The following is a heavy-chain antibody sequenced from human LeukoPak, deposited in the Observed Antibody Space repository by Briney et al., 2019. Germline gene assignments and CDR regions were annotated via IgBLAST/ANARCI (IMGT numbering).Heavy chain of an antibody. Sequence: GGSLRLFCAASGFTFSSYAMHWVRQAPGKGLEYVSAISSNGGSTYYANSVKGRFTISRDNSKNTLYLQMGSLRAEDMAVYYCARDSYGSGSSPLGYWGQGTLVTVSS. CDR2: ISSNGGST. J-gene: IGHJ4*02. V-gene: IGHV3-64*01. CDR3: ARDSYGSGSSPLGY. CDR1: GFTFSSYA. D-gene: IGHD3-10*01.